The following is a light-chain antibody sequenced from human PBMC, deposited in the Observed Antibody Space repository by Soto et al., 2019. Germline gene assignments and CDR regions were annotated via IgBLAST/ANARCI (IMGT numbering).Light chain of an antibody. J-gene: IGKJ4*01. CDR1: QSVSSN. CDR2: GAS. CDR3: QQYNNWPSA. Sequence: EIVMTQSPDTLSVSPGERATLSCRASQSVSSNLAWYQQKPGQAPRLLIYGASTRATGIPARFSGSGSGTEFTLTISSLQSEDFAVYYCQQYNNWPSAFGGGTKVEIK. V-gene: IGKV3-15*01.